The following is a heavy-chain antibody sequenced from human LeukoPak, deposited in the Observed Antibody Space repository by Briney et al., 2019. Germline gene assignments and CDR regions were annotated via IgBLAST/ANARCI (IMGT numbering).Heavy chain of an antibody. Sequence: RPGGSLRLSCAASGFTFDDNGMSWVRQTPGKGLEWVSGINWNGGSTGYADSVKGRFTISRDNAKNSLYLQMNSLRAEDTALYYCARDDSGCYDYTYYYYMDVWGKGTTVTVSS. CDR3: ARDDSGCYDYTYYYYMDV. D-gene: IGHD3-3*01. V-gene: IGHV3-20*04. CDR1: GFTFDDNG. J-gene: IGHJ6*03. CDR2: INWNGGST.